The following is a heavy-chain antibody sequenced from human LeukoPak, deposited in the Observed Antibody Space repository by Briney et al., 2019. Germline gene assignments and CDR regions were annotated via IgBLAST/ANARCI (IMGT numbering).Heavy chain of an antibody. CDR2: IHYSGST. D-gene: IGHD3-10*01. CDR1: RGSISSEF. J-gene: IGHJ3*02. Sequence: KPSETLSLTCTVSRGSISSEFWSWIRQPPGKGLEWIGYIHYSGSTSYNPSLKSRVTISVDTSKNQFSLKLSSVTAADTAVYYCARASVWFGELPDAFDIWGQGTMVTVSS. V-gene: IGHV4-59*12. CDR3: ARASVWFGELPDAFDI.